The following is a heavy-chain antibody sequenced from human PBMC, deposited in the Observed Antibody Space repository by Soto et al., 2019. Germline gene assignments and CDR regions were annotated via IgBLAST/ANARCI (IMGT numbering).Heavy chain of an antibody. CDR2: IIPIFGTA. Sequence: SVKVSCKASGGTFSSYAISWVRQAPGQGLEWMGGIIPIFGTANYAQKFQGRVTITADESTSTVYMELSSLRSEDTAVYYCARDSVVVAAPNFDYWGQGTLVTVSS. V-gene: IGHV1-69*13. CDR1: GGTFSSYA. CDR3: ARDSVVVAAPNFDY. D-gene: IGHD2-15*01. J-gene: IGHJ4*02.